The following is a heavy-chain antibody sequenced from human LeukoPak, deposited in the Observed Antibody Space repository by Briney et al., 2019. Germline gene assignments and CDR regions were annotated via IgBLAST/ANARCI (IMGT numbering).Heavy chain of an antibody. D-gene: IGHD1-14*01. CDR3: ARVPVLPEFDY. CDR2: IYYSGST. J-gene: IGHJ4*02. V-gene: IGHV4-30-4*01. CDR1: GGSISSGNYY. Sequence: SETLSLTCTVSGGSISSGNYYWSWIRQPPGKGLEWVGYIYYSGSTYYHPSLQSRVTISVHPSKNQFSLKLSSVTAADTAVYYCARVPVLPEFDYWGQGTLVPVSS.